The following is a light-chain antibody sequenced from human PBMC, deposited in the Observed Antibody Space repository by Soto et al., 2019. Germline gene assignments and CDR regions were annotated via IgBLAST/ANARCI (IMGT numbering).Light chain of an antibody. Sequence: QSALTQPASVSGSPGQSITISCTGTSRDVGAYNYVSWYQQHPGKAPKLMIHEVSNRPSGVSNRFSGDKSGNTASLTISGLQAEDEADYYCSSYTSSSTLVVFGGGTKPTVL. CDR3: SSYTSSSTLVV. V-gene: IGLV2-14*01. J-gene: IGLJ2*01. CDR1: SRDVGAYNY. CDR2: EVS.